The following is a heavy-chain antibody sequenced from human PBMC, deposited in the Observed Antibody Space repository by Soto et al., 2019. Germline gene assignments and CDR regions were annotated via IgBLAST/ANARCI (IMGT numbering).Heavy chain of an antibody. Sequence: QLQLQESGPGLVKPSETLSLTGTVSGGSISSSSYYWGWIRQPPGKGLEWIGSIYYSGSTYYNPSLKSRVTISVDTSKNQFSLKLSSVTAADTAVYYCASLVVPAAIGRYYFDYWGQGTLVTVSS. J-gene: IGHJ4*02. V-gene: IGHV4-39*01. CDR1: GGSISSSSYY. D-gene: IGHD2-2*01. CDR2: IYYSGST. CDR3: ASLVVPAAIGRYYFDY.